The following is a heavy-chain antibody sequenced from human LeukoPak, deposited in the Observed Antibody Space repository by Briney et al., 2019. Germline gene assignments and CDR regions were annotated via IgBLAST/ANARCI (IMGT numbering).Heavy chain of an antibody. J-gene: IGHJ4*02. Sequence: GGSLRLSCAVSGFTFSRYGIHWVRQAPGKGLEWVAIISYEGKDKYYGDSVEGRFTISRDNSKNTLFLQMNSLRVEDTAIYHCARGYGGNSGAFDYWGQGTPVTVSS. V-gene: IGHV3-30*04. CDR2: ISYEGKDK. CDR1: GFTFSRYG. D-gene: IGHD1-26*01. CDR3: ARGYGGNSGAFDY.